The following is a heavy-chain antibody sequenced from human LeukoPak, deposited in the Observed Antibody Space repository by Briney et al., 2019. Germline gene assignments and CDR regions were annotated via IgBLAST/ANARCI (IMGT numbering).Heavy chain of an antibody. J-gene: IGHJ4*02. CDR3: AREVRGYSGYDTDFDY. CDR2: IWYDGSNK. V-gene: IGHV3-33*01. Sequence: GGSLRLSCAASGFTFSSYGMHWVRQAPGKGLEWVAVIWYDGSNKYYADSVKGRVTISRDNSKNTLYLQMNSLRAEDTAVYYCAREVRGYSGYDTDFDYWGQGTLVTVSS. D-gene: IGHD5-12*01. CDR1: GFTFSSYG.